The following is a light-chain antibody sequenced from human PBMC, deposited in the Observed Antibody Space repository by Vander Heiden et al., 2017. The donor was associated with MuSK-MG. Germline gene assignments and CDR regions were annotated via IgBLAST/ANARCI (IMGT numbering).Light chain of an antibody. CDR1: NIGSKS. Sequence: SYVLTQTPSVSVAPGKTASITCGGNNIGSKSVHWYQQKPGQAPVLVIYHNHDRPSGIPERFSGSNSGNTATLTISRVEAGDESDYYCQVWDRSSDVVFAGGTKLTVL. CDR2: HNH. CDR3: QVWDRSSDVV. V-gene: IGLV3-21*04. J-gene: IGLJ2*01.